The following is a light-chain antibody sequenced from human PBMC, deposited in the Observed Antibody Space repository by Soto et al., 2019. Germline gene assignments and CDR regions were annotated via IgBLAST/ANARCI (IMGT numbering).Light chain of an antibody. J-gene: IGLJ3*02. CDR3: QSYYSSLSGLEV. V-gene: IGLV1-40*01. CDR1: SASIGAGYD. Sequence: QAVVTQPPSVSGAPGQRVTISCTGNSASIGAGYDVHWYQQLPGTAPRLLIYGNNNRPSGVPDRFSGSKSGTSASLAITGLQAEDEADYYCQSYYSSLSGLEVFGGGTKLTVL. CDR2: GNN.